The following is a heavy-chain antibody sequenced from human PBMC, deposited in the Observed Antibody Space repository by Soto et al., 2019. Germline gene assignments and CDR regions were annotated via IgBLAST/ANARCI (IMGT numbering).Heavy chain of an antibody. CDR1: GFTFSNYA. Sequence: GGSLRLSCAASGFTFSNYAMNWVRQAPGKGLEWISVISGSGGSTYYADSVKGRFTISRDNSKNTLYLQMNSLRAEDTAFYYCVRGASLNFDYWGQGTLVTVSS. D-gene: IGHD1-26*01. CDR2: ISGSGGST. V-gene: IGHV3-23*01. CDR3: VRGASLNFDY. J-gene: IGHJ4*02.